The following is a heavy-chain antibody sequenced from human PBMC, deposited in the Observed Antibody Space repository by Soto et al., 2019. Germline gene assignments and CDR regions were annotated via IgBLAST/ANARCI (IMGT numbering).Heavy chain of an antibody. Sequence: QVQLVESGGGVVQPGRSLRLSCAASGLTFSSYGMHWVRQATGKALERVAVISYGGINKYYADSVKSRFTISRDNSKNTRYLPMTQGRAFDTPVYDCPKENCISISCYRLYIGFDPWGQGTLFTVSS. CDR3: PKENCISISCYRLYIGFDP. J-gene: IGHJ5*02. CDR2: ISYGGINK. V-gene: IGHV3-30*18. CDR1: GLTFSSYG. D-gene: IGHD2-2*01.